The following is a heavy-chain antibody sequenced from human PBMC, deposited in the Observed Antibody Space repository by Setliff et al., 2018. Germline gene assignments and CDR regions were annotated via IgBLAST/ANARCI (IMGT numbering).Heavy chain of an antibody. Sequence: AGGSLRLSCAASGFTFSSYWMHWVRQAPGRGLVWVSRINSDGSTTNYADSVKGRFTISRDNAKNTLYLQMNSLRAEDTAVYYCVRGYCSSSSCYGTMGYWGQGTLVTVSS. V-gene: IGHV3-74*01. CDR2: INSDGSTT. CDR1: GFTFSSYW. CDR3: VRGYCSSSSCYGTMGY. J-gene: IGHJ4*02. D-gene: IGHD2-2*01.